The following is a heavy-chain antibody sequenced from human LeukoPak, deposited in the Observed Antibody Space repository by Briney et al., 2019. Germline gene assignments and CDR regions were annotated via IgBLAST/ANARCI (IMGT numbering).Heavy chain of an antibody. D-gene: IGHD1-1*01. J-gene: IGHJ4*02. CDR2: IYSGGST. V-gene: IGHV3-53*01. CDR1: GFTVSSNY. Sequence: GGSLRLSCAASGFTVSSNYMSWVRQAPGKGLEWVSVIYSGGSTYYADSVKGRFTISRDNSKNTLYLQMNSLRAEDTAVYYCARSPEDRTYFDYWGQGTLVTVSS. CDR3: ARSPEDRTYFDY.